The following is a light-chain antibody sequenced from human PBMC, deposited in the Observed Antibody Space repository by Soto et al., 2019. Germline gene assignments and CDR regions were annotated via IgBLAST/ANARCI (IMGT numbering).Light chain of an antibody. CDR2: KVS. Sequence: DVVMTQSPLSLPVTLGQPASISCRSSQTLVYSDGNIYLNWFHQRPGQSPRRLISKVSNRDSGVPDRFSGSGSGTDFTLKISRVEAEDVGVYYCMQGTHWPYTSGQGTKLEIK. V-gene: IGKV2-30*01. CDR3: MQGTHWPYT. J-gene: IGKJ2*01. CDR1: QTLVYSDGNIY.